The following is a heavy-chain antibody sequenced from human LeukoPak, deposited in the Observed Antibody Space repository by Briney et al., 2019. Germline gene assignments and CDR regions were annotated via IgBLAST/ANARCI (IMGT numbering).Heavy chain of an antibody. CDR3: ARFGFGEFYYYGMDV. D-gene: IGHD3-10*01. CDR1: GGSISSGGYY. J-gene: IGHJ6*02. Sequence: PSQTLSLTCTVSGGSISSGGYYWSWIRQHPGKGLEWIGYIYYSGSTYYNPSLKSRVTISVDTSKNQFSLKLSSVTAADTAVYYCARFGFGEFYYYGMDVWGQGTTVTVSS. CDR2: IYYSGST. V-gene: IGHV4-31*03.